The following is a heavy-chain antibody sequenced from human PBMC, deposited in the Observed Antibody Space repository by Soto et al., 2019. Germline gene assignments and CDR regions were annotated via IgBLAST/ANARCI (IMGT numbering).Heavy chain of an antibody. CDR2: ISGSGGST. J-gene: IGHJ6*02. D-gene: IGHD3-3*01. CDR1: GFTFSSYA. CDR3: ATPPYYDFWSGYCKGRDYYYGMDV. V-gene: IGHV3-23*01. Sequence: PGGSLRLSCAASGFTFSSYAMSWVRQAPGKGLEWVSAISGSGGSTYYADSVKGRFTISRDNSKNTLYLQMNSLRAEDTAVYYCATPPYYDFWSGYCKGRDYYYGMDVWGQRTTVTVSS.